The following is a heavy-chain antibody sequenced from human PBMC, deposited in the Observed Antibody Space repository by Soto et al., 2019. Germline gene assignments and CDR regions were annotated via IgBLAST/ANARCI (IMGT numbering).Heavy chain of an antibody. J-gene: IGHJ4*02. D-gene: IGHD2-15*01. CDR2: VRNKANSYTT. CDR1: GFTFSDHY. Sequence: EVQLVESGGGLVEPGGSLRLSCAASGFTFSDHYMDWVRQAPGKGLEWIGRVRNKANSYTTEYAASVRGRFTGSRDDSKNATYLQMNSLKTEEAAMYYCVRNLASGGTYYFDYWGQGTLVTVSS. CDR3: VRNLASGGTYYFDY. V-gene: IGHV3-72*01.